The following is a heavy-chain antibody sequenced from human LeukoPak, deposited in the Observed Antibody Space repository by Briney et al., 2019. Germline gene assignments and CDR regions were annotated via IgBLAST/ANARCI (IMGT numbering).Heavy chain of an antibody. Sequence: GSLRLSCAASGFTFSDYYMSWIRQSPGKGLEWVSYISSSGSTIYYADSVKGRFTISRDNARNTLYLQMNSLRPEDTALYYCAKGARSYYYYAMDVWGQGTTVTVSS. J-gene: IGHJ6*02. V-gene: IGHV3-11*01. CDR3: AKGARSYYYYAMDV. D-gene: IGHD5-12*01. CDR2: ISSSGSTI. CDR1: GFTFSDYY.